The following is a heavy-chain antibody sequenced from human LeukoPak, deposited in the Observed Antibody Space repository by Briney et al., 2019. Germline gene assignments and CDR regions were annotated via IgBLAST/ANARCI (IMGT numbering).Heavy chain of an antibody. J-gene: IGHJ5*02. CDR1: GFTFSSYG. CDR3: AKDTMPPKAGFYP. Sequence: GGSLRLYCAASGFTFSSYGMHWVRQAPGKGLEWVAFIRYDGSNRYYADSVKGRFTISRDNSKNTLYLQMNSLRDEDTAVYYCAKDTMPPKAGFYPWGQGTLVTISS. CDR2: IRYDGSNR. V-gene: IGHV3-30*02. D-gene: IGHD2-15*01.